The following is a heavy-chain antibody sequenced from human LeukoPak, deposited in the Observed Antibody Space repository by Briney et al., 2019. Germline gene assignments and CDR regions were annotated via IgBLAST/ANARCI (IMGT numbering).Heavy chain of an antibody. D-gene: IGHD3-10*01. J-gene: IGHJ5*02. Sequence: GASVKVFCKASGYIFSDYAMHWVRQAPGQSLEWMGWINSGNGDTIYSQKFQDRLTISRNTSATTVYMELSSLRSEDTAVYYCASLWFGELAPFDPWGQGTLVTVSS. CDR1: GYIFSDYA. V-gene: IGHV1-3*01. CDR3: ASLWFGELAPFDP. CDR2: INSGNGDT.